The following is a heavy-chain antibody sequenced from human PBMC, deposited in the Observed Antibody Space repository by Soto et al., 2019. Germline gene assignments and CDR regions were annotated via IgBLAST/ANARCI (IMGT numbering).Heavy chain of an antibody. Sequence: ASVKVSCKASGYTFTSYGISWVRQAPGQGLEWMGWISAYNGNTNYAQKLQGRVTMTTDTSTSTAYMELRSLRSDDTAVYYCARDVPSLRFLEWLASTKSDTKMDYWGQGTLVTVSS. J-gene: IGHJ4*02. CDR2: ISAYNGNT. V-gene: IGHV1-18*01. D-gene: IGHD3-3*01. CDR1: GYTFTSYG. CDR3: ARDVPSLRFLEWLASTKSDTKMDY.